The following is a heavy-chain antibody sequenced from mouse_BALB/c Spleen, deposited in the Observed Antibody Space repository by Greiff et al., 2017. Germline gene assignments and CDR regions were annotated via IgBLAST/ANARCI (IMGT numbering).Heavy chain of an antibody. Sequence: DVKLVESGGGLVQPGGSLKLSCAASGFTFSSYTMSWVRQTPEKRLEWVAYISSGSSTIYYADTVKGRFTISRDNPKNTLFLQMTSLRSEDTAMYYCARNYYGSSDYWGQGTTLTVSS. J-gene: IGHJ2*01. CDR2: ISSGSSTI. CDR3: ARNYYGSSDY. CDR1: GFTFSSYT. D-gene: IGHD1-1*01. V-gene: IGHV5-17*02.